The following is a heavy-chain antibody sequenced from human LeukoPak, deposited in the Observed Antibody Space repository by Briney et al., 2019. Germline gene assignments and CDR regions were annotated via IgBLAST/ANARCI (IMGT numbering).Heavy chain of an antibody. Sequence: TSETLSLTCTVSGGSISSRSYYWGWIRQAPGKGLEWIGSIYYSGSTYYNPSLKSRVTISVDTSKNQFSLKLSSVTAADTAVYYCARVVKMAAIDYWGQGTLVTVSS. CDR2: IYYSGST. D-gene: IGHD5-24*01. J-gene: IGHJ4*02. CDR3: ARVVKMAAIDY. V-gene: IGHV4-39*07. CDR1: GGSISSRSYY.